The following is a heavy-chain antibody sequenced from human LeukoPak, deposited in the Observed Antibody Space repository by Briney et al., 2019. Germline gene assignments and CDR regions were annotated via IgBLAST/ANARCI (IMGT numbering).Heavy chain of an antibody. J-gene: IGHJ4*02. CDR1: GGSFSGYY. D-gene: IGHD4-17*01. Sequence: SETLSLTCAVYGGSFSGYYWSWIRQPPGKGLEWIGEINHSGSTNYNPSLKSRVTISVDTSKNQFSLKLSSVTAADTAVYYCARSQSQVTTGSFDYWGQGTLVTVSS. V-gene: IGHV4-34*01. CDR2: INHSGST. CDR3: ARSQSQVTTGSFDY.